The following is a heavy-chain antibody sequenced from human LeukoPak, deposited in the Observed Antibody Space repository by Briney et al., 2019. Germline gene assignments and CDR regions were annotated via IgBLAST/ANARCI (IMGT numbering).Heavy chain of an antibody. CDR2: ISYDGSNK. D-gene: IGHD4-11*01. J-gene: IGHJ6*03. V-gene: IGHV3-30-3*01. CDR1: GFTFSSYA. CDR3: ARDSSTALGYMDV. Sequence: PGRSLRLSCAASGFTFSSYAMHWVRQAPGKGLEWVAVISYDGSNKYYADSVKGRFTISRDNSKNTLYLQMNSLRAEDTAVYYCARDSSTALGYMDVWGKGTTVTVSS.